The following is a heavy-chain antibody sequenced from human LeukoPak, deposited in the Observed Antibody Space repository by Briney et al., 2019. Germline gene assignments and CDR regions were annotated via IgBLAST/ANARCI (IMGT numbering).Heavy chain of an antibody. CDR1: GGSICNYY. CDR3: ARRGGGSGTLPFDP. V-gene: IGHV4-59*12. J-gene: IGHJ5*02. CDR2: IYYTGST. D-gene: IGHD3-10*01. Sequence: PSETLSLTCTVSGGSICNYYWNCIRQPPGKGLEWVGYIYYTGSTNYTPSPESRVTISLDTSKNPFSLKLSSVTAADTAVYYCARRGGGSGTLPFDPWGQGTLVTVSS.